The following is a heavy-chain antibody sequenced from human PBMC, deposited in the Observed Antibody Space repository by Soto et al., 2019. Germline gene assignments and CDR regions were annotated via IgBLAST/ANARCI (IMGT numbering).Heavy chain of an antibody. V-gene: IGHV4-59*08. Sequence: QVQLQESGPGLVKPSETLSLSCTVSGVSISSYYWNWVRQPPGKGLEWIGQTFYTGNTAYNTSLKSRVTMSVDTSRNQFSLTLSSVTAADTAVYYCARRTVIPAGQFYLDVWGKGTTVTVS. CDR3: ARRTVIPAGQFYLDV. CDR1: GVSISSYY. CDR2: TFYTGNT. D-gene: IGHD2-8*02. J-gene: IGHJ6*03.